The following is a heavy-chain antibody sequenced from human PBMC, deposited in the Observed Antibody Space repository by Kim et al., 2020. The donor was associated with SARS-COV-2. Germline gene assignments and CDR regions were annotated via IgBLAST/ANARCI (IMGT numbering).Heavy chain of an antibody. V-gene: IGHV1-3*01. CDR3: ARVRVRGVTSYYYYYYGMDV. CDR2: INAGNGNT. J-gene: IGHJ6*02. Sequence: ASVKVSCKASGYTFTSYAMHWVRQAPGQRLEWMVWINAGNGNTKYSQKFQGRVTITRDTSASTAYMELSSLRSEDTAVYYCARVRVRGVTSYYYYYYGMDVWGQGTTVTVSS. D-gene: IGHD3-10*01. CDR1: GYTFTSYA.